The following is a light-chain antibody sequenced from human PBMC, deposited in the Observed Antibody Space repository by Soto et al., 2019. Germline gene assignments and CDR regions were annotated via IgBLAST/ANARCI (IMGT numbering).Light chain of an antibody. V-gene: IGLV2-14*01. CDR2: EVS. J-gene: IGLJ1*01. Sequence: QSALTQPASVSGSPGQSITISCTGTSSDVGSYNYVSWYQQHPGKAPKVMIYEVSNRPSGVSNRFSGSKSGNTASLTISGLQAEDEADYYCSSYISSSTLYVFGAGTKVTVL. CDR1: SSDVGSYNY. CDR3: SSYISSSTLYV.